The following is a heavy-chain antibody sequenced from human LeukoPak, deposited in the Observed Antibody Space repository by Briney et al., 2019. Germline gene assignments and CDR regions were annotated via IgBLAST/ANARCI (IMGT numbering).Heavy chain of an antibody. CDR3: AKDSGRGTEGYFDY. J-gene: IGHJ4*02. CDR2: IWYDGSNK. D-gene: IGHD1-26*01. CDR1: GFTFSSYG. Sequence: GGSLRLSCASSGFTFSSYGMHWVRQTPGKGLEWVAVIWYDGSNKYYADSVKGRFTISRDNSKNTLYLQMNSLRAEDTAVYYCAKDSGRGTEGYFDYWGQGTLVTVSS. V-gene: IGHV3-33*06.